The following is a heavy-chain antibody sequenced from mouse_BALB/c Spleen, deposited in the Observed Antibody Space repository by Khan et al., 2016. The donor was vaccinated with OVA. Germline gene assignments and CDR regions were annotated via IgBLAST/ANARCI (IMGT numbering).Heavy chain of an antibody. D-gene: IGHD1-1*01. CDR2: MWAGGST. V-gene: IGHV2-9*02. Sequence: VQLQESGPGLVAPSQSLSITCTVSGFSLTNYGVHWVRQSPGKGLEWLGVMWAGGSTNYNSALMSRLNITKDNSKSQIFLKVNSLQTDDTAMYYCARPYYGSAWFAYWGQVTLVTVSA. CDR1: GFSLTNYG. CDR3: ARPYYGSAWFAY. J-gene: IGHJ3*01.